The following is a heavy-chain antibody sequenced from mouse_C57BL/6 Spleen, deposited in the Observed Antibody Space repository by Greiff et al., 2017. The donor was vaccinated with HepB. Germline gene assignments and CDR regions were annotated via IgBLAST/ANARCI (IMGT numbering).Heavy chain of an antibody. CDR1: GYAFSSSW. J-gene: IGHJ4*01. D-gene: IGHD3-2*02. CDR3: APDSSAYMDY. V-gene: IGHV1-82*01. CDR2: IYPGDGDT. Sequence: QVQLQQSGPELVKPGASVKISCKASGYAFSSSWMNWVKQRPGKGLEWIGRIYPGDGDTNDNGKFKGKATLTADKSSSTAYMQLSSLTSEDSAVYFCAPDSSAYMDYWGQGTSVTVSS.